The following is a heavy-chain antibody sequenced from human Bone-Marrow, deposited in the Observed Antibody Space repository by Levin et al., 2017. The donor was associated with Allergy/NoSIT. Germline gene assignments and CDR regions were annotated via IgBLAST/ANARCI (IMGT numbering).Heavy chain of an antibody. V-gene: IGHV3-11*03. J-gene: IGHJ4*02. Sequence: LGESLKISCAASGFTFSDYYMSWIRQAPGQGLEWLSYISGSSSYTNNADSVKGRFTISRDNTKNSLYLQMNSLRAEDTAVYYCARIKWRLTGYYIDYWGQGTLVTVSS. CDR1: GFTFSDYY. CDR3: ARIKWRLTGYYIDY. D-gene: IGHD3-9*01. CDR2: ISGSSSYT.